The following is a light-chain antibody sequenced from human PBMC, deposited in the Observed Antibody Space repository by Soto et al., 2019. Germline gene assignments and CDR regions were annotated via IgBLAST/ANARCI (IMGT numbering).Light chain of an antibody. CDR2: GSD. CDR3: AAWDDSLNGYV. Sequence: QSVLTQPPSASGTPGQRVTISCSGSSSNIGGKTVNWYQQLPGTAPKLLIYGSDQRPSGVPDRFSGSKSGTSASLAISGLQSEDEADYYCAAWDDSLNGYVLGNGTKVTVL. V-gene: IGLV1-44*01. CDR1: SSNIGGKT. J-gene: IGLJ1*01.